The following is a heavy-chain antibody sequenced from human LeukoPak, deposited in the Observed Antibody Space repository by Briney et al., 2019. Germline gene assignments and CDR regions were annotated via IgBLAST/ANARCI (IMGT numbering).Heavy chain of an antibody. D-gene: IGHD2-15*01. CDR1: GFTFSTYN. Sequence: GGSLRLSCTASGFTFSTYNMNWVRQAPGQGLEWVSSISSSSSYKYYADSVKGRFTISRDNAENSLYLQMHSLRAEDTALYYCTRDVGFRFDPWGQGTLVTVSS. CDR2: ISSSSSYK. CDR3: TRDVGFRFDP. J-gene: IGHJ5*02. V-gene: IGHV3-21*01.